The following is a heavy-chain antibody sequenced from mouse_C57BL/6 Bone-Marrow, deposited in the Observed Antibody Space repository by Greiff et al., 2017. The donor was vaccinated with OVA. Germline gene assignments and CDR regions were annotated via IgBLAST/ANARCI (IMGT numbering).Heavy chain of an antibody. CDR1: GFSLTSYG. Sequence: VKLVESGPGLVAPSQSLSITCTVSGFSLTSYGVSWVRQPPGKGLEWLGVIWGDGSTNYHSAIISRLSISKENSKSQVFLKLNSLQTDDTATYYCTKREADYPYAMDYWGQGTSVTVSS. V-gene: IGHV2-3*01. J-gene: IGHJ4*01. CDR3: TKREADYPYAMDY. CDR2: IWGDGST. D-gene: IGHD5-5*01.